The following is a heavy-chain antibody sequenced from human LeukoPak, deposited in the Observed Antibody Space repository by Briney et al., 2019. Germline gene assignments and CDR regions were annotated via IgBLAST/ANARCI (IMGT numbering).Heavy chain of an antibody. J-gene: IGHJ4*02. CDR2: MNPNSGNT. CDR1: GYTFTSYD. CDR3: ARVRGPAAPDY. V-gene: IGHV1-8*01. Sequence: ASLKVSCKASGYTFTSYDINRVRQATGQGLEWMGWMNPNSGNTGYAQKFQGRVTMTRNTSISTAYMELSSLRSEDTAVYYCARVRGPAAPDYWGQGTLVTVSS. D-gene: IGHD2-2*01.